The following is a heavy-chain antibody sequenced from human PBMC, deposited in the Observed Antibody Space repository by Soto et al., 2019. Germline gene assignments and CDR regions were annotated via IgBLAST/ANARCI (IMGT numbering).Heavy chain of an antibody. J-gene: IGHJ5*02. CDR3: ARGMYKSGWNLDL. Sequence: SETLSITCPFSGGSVSSATYFWSWVRQPPGGGLEWIAYILYSGSCMYNPCLKSRVTISLSTSKTQFSLRLTSVTAADTAVYYCARGMYKSGWNLDLWGQGIVVTVSS. CDR2: ILYSGSC. D-gene: IGHD6-19*01. CDR1: GGSVSSATYF. V-gene: IGHV4-61*01.